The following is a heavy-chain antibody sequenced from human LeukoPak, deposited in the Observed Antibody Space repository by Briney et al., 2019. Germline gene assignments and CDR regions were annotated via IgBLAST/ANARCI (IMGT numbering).Heavy chain of an antibody. Sequence: SETLSLTCAVYGGSFSGYYWSWIRQPPGKGLEWIGEINHSGSTNYNPSLKSRVTISVDTSKNQFSLKLSSVTAADTAVYYCARRTTYYYDSSGYYYHAFDIWGQGTMVTVSS. CDR1: GGSFSGYY. V-gene: IGHV4-34*01. CDR3: ARRTTYYYDSSGYYYHAFDI. CDR2: INHSGST. J-gene: IGHJ3*02. D-gene: IGHD3-22*01.